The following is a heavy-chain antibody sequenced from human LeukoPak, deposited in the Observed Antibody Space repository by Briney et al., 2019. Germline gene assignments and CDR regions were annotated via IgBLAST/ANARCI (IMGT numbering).Heavy chain of an antibody. CDR1: GGSISSYY. J-gene: IGHJ5*02. CDR2: IYYSGST. CDR3: ARDSGSGQST. V-gene: IGHV4-59*01. Sequence: SETLSLTCTVSGGSISSYYWSWIRQPPGKGLEWIGYIYYSGSTNYNPSLKSRVTISVDTSKNQFSLKLSSVFAADTAVYYCARDSGSGQSTWGQGTLVTVSS. D-gene: IGHD6-19*01.